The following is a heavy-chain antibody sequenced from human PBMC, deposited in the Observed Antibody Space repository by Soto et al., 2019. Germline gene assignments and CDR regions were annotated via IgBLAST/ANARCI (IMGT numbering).Heavy chain of an antibody. V-gene: IGHV3-23*01. D-gene: IGHD2-2*03. CDR2: ISGSGGST. CDR3: AKEGGYCSSTSCYGRVYY. CDR1: GFTFSSYA. J-gene: IGHJ4*02. Sequence: PGGSLRLSCAASGFTFSSYAMSWVRQAPGKGLEWVSAISGSGGSTYYADFVKGRFTISRDNSKNTLYLQMNSLRAEDTAVYYCAKEGGYCSSTSCYGRVYYWGQGTLVTVSS.